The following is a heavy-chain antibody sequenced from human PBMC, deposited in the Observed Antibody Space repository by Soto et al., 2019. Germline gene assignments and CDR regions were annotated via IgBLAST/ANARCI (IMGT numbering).Heavy chain of an antibody. CDR1: GGSISGYY. J-gene: IGHJ4*02. CDR2: IYYSGST. V-gene: IGHV4-59*08. CDR3: ARHSNEYRKSLDY. D-gene: IGHD1-1*01. Sequence: SETLSLTCAVSGGSISGYYWSWIRQPPGKGLEWIAYIYYSGSTNSNPSLKSRVTISVDTSKNQFSLKLSSVTAADTAVYYCARHSNEYRKSLDYWGQGTLVTVSS.